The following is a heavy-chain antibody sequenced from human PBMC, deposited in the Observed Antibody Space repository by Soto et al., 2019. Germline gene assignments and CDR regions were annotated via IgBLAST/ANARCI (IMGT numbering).Heavy chain of an antibody. Sequence: GGSLRLSCAASGFTFSSYSMNWVRQAPGKGLEWVSYISSSSSTIYYADSVKGRFTISRDNAKNSLYLQMNSLRDEDTAVYYCARDFDYVWGSYQSPDFYYYYYGMDVWGQGTTVTVSS. J-gene: IGHJ6*02. V-gene: IGHV3-48*02. D-gene: IGHD3-16*02. CDR2: ISSSSSTI. CDR1: GFTFSSYS. CDR3: ARDFDYVWGSYQSPDFYYYYYGMDV.